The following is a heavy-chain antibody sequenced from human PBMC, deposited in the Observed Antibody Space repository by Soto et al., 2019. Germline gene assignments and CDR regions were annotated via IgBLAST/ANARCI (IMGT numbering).Heavy chain of an antibody. CDR3: ARVFSDSSSFFDP. Sequence: QVQLQESGPGLVKPSQTLSLTCTVSGGSISSGGYYWSWIRQHPGKGLEWIGYIYYSGSTYYNPSLNSRVTISVDTSKNQFSLKLSSVTAADTAVYCCARVFSDSSSFFDPWGQGTLVTVSS. J-gene: IGHJ5*02. V-gene: IGHV4-31*03. CDR1: GGSISSGGYY. D-gene: IGHD6-13*01. CDR2: IYYSGST.